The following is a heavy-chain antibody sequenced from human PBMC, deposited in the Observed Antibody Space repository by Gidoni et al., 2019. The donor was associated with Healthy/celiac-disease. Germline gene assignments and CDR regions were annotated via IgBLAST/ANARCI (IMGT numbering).Heavy chain of an antibody. Sequence: QVQLQESGPGLVKPSQTLSLTCTVSGGSISSGGYYWSWIRQHPGKGLEWIGYIYYSGSTYYNPSLKSRVTISVDTSKNQFSLKLSSVTAADTAVYYCARDYYDILTGYSPSPYYYYGMDVWGQGTTVTVSS. V-gene: IGHV4-31*03. J-gene: IGHJ6*02. CDR3: ARDYYDILTGYSPSPYYYYGMDV. CDR1: GGSISSGGYY. CDR2: IYYSGST. D-gene: IGHD3-9*01.